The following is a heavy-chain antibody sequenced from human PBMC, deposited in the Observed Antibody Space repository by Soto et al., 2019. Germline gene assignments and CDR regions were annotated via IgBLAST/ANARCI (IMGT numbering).Heavy chain of an antibody. V-gene: IGHV3-30-3*01. CDR3: ARPFHDSIGP. CDR1: RFTFSSYP. CDR2: ISYDGLNK. D-gene: IGHD3-22*01. Sequence: GGSLRLSCAASRFTFSSYPMHWVRQAPGKGLEWVALISYDGLNKYYADSVKGRFTISRDNSKNTLYLQMNSLRPEDTAVYYCARPFHDSIGPWGQGTLVTVSS. J-gene: IGHJ5*02.